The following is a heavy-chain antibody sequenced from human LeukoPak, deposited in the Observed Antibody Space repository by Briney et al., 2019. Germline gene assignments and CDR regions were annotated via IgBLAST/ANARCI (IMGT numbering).Heavy chain of an antibody. J-gene: IGHJ5*01. Sequence: EASVKVSCKASGYTFTSYDINWVRQATGQGREWMGWMNPNSGNTGYAQKFQGRVTMTRNTSISTAYMELSSLRSEDTAVYYCARDYASGGSCYYVYHWFDSSGQGTLVTVSP. D-gene: IGHD2-15*01. CDR2: MNPNSGNT. CDR3: ARDYASGGSCYYVYHWFDS. CDR1: GYTFTSYD. V-gene: IGHV1-8*01.